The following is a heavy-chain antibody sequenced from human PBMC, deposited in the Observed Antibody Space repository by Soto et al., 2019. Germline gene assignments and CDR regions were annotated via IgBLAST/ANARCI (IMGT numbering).Heavy chain of an antibody. Sequence: EVQLLESGGGLVQPGGSLSLSCAASGFTFSSYAMSWVRQAPGRGLEWVSAISGSGGSTYYADSVKGRFTISRDNSKNTLYLQMNSLRAEDTAVYYCAKYKSNYVRYYFDYWGQGTLVTVSS. D-gene: IGHD4-4*01. CDR1: GFTFSSYA. J-gene: IGHJ4*02. CDR2: ISGSGGST. CDR3: AKYKSNYVRYYFDY. V-gene: IGHV3-23*01.